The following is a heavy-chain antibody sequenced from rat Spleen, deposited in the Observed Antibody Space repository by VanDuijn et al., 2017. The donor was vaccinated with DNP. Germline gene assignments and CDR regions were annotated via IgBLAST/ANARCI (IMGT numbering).Heavy chain of an antibody. J-gene: IGHJ2*01. CDR2: IIHSDDTT. CDR1: GFSFRNYY. Sequence: EVQLVESGGGLVEPGRSLKLSCVASGFSFRNYYMAWVRQTPTRGLEWVAIIIHSDDTTYYPDSVRGRFTISRDNAESSLYLQMGSLKSEDTATYYCAREQHYHFDYWGQGVMVTVSS. V-gene: IGHV5-25*01. D-gene: IGHD1-10*01. CDR3: AREQHYHFDY.